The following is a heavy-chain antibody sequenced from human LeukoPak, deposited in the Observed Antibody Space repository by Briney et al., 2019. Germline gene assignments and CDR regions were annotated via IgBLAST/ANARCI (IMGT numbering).Heavy chain of an antibody. CDR2: ISSSSSYI. J-gene: IGHJ3*02. CDR1: GFTFSSYS. CDR3: ARQGFYYGSGTQPDDAFAI. Sequence: GGSLRLSCGASGFTFSSYSMNWVRQAPGKGLEWVSSISSSSSYIYYADSVKGRFTISRDNAKNSLYLQMNSLRAEDTAVYYCARQGFYYGSGTQPDDAFAIWGQGTMVTVSS. D-gene: IGHD3-10*01. V-gene: IGHV3-21*01.